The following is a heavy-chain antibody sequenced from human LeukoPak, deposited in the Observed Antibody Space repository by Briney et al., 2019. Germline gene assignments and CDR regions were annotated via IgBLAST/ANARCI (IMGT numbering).Heavy chain of an antibody. CDR1: GGSISSYH. J-gene: IGHJ5*02. CDR3: ARHVGYGNNWFDP. D-gene: IGHD5-18*01. V-gene: IGHV4-59*08. Sequence: SETLSLTCTVSGGSISSYHWSWIRQPPGKGLEWIGYIYYSGSTNYNPSLKSRVTISVDTSKNQFSLKLRSLTAADTAVYYCARHVGYGNNWFDPWGQGTLVTVSS. CDR2: IYYSGST.